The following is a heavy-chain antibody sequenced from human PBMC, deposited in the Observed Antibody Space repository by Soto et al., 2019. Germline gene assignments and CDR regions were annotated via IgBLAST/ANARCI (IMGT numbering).Heavy chain of an antibody. CDR1: RFTFSSYW. Sequence: EVQLVESGGGLVQPGGSLRLSCTASRFTFSSYWMNWVRQAPGKGLEWMGNIKEDGSEKFYVDSVKGRFTISRVNAKNSLYLDMNSLRVEDTAIYFCARDFGGPWGQGTLVTVSS. CDR2: IKEDGSEK. V-gene: IGHV3-7*05. CDR3: ARDFGGP. D-gene: IGHD1-26*01. J-gene: IGHJ5*02.